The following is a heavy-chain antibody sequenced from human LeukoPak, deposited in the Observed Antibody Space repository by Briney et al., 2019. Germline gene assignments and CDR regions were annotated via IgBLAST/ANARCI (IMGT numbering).Heavy chain of an antibody. V-gene: IGHV3-21*01. CDR1: GFTFSSYS. Sequence: GESLRLSCAASGFTFSSYSMNWVRQAPGKGLDWVSSISSASTNTYYADSVKGRFTISRDNAKNSLYLQMNSLRADDTAMYYCARLVWDTTMADGYIDSWGQGTLLIVSS. CDR2: ISSASTNT. J-gene: IGHJ4*02. D-gene: IGHD5-18*01. CDR3: ARLVWDTTMADGYIDS.